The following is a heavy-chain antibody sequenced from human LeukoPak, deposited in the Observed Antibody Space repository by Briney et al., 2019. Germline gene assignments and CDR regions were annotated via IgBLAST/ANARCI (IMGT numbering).Heavy chain of an antibody. CDR3: ARRGRRWNYYYMDV. D-gene: IGHD2-15*01. CDR2: IYHSGST. J-gene: IGHJ6*03. V-gene: IGHV4-38-2*02. Sequence: PSETLSLTCTVSGYSISSGYYWGWIRQPPGKGLEWIGSIYHSGSTYYNPSLKSRVTISVDTSKNQFSLKLSSVTAADTAVYYCARRGRRWNYYYMDVWGKGTTVTVSS. CDR1: GYSISSGYY.